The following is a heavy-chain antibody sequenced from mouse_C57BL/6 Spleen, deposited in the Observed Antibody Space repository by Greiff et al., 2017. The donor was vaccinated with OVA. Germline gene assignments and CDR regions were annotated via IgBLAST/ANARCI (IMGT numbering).Heavy chain of an antibody. CDR2: ISSGSSTI. CDR1: GFTFSDYG. J-gene: IGHJ4*01. D-gene: IGHD2-5*01. V-gene: IGHV5-17*01. CDR3: ARDYSNLYYAMDY. Sequence: EVMLVESGGGLVKPGGSLKLSCAASGFTFSDYGMHWVRQAPEKGLEWVAYISSGSSTIYYADTVKGRFTISRDNAKNTLFLQMTSLRSEDTAMYYCARDYSNLYYAMDYWGQGTLVTVSS.